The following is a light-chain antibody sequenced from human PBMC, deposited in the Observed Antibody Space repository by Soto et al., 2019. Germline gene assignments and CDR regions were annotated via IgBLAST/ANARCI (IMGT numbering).Light chain of an antibody. CDR3: AATDVSLNAL. CDR1: SSNIGDNP. V-gene: IGLV1-44*01. CDR2: IND. J-gene: IGLJ1*01. Sequence: QSALTQPPSASGTPGQRITISCSGSSSNIGDNPVNWYQQLPGAAPKLLIYINDQRPSGVPDRFSGSKSGTSASLAISGLQPEDEVVYYCAATDVSLNALFGTGPKFTV.